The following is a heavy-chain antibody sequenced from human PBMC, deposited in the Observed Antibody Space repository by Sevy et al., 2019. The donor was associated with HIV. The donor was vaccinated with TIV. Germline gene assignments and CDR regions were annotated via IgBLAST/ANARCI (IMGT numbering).Heavy chain of an antibody. Sequence: GGSLRLSCAASGFTFSSYAMSWVRQAPGKGLEWVSGLSGNGGSTNYADFVKGRFALSRDNSKNTLYLQMNNLRAEDTAIYFCAKDRIWELGDAFDIWGHGTMVTVSS. J-gene: IGHJ3*02. CDR2: LSGNGGST. D-gene: IGHD1-7*01. CDR1: GFTFSSYA. V-gene: IGHV3-23*01. CDR3: AKDRIWELGDAFDI.